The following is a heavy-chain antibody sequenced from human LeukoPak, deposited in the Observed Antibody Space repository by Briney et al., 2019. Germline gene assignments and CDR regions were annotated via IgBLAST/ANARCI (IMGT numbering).Heavy chain of an antibody. V-gene: IGHV4-59*01. CDR2: IYYSGST. Sequence: SETLSLTCTVSGASITIYYWSWIRHPPRKGLVWIGFIYYSGSTNYNPSLKSRVTMSLDTSKNQFSLKLTSVIAADTAVYYCARGYDFWSGQNWFDPWGQGTLVTVSS. CDR3: ARGYDFWSGQNWFDP. CDR1: GASITIYY. J-gene: IGHJ5*02. D-gene: IGHD3-3*01.